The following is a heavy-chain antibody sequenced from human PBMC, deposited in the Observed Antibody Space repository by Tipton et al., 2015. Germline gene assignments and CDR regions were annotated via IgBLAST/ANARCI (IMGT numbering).Heavy chain of an antibody. J-gene: IGHJ4*02. CDR1: GGSISSGGYY. CDR3: ARGRRRGYSGYGYYFDY. D-gene: IGHD5-12*01. CDR2: IYYSGST. V-gene: IGHV4-31*03. Sequence: TLSLTCTVSGGSISSGGYYWSWIRQHPGKGLEWIGYIYYSGSTYYTPSLKSRVTISVDTSKNQFSLKLSSLTAADTAVYYCARGRRRGYSGYGYYFDYWGQGTLVTVSS.